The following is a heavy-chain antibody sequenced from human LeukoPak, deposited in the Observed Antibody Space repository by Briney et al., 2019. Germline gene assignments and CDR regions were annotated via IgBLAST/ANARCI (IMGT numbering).Heavy chain of an antibody. D-gene: IGHD2-15*01. CDR2: IYYSGST. Sequence: SETLSLTCTVSGGSISSYYWSWLRQPPGKGLEWIGYIYYSGSTNYNPSLKSRVTISVDTSKNQFSLKLSSVTAADTAVYYCARDGYCSGGSCYSWFDPWGQGTLVTVSS. J-gene: IGHJ5*02. CDR3: ARDGYCSGGSCYSWFDP. V-gene: IGHV4-59*01. CDR1: GGSISSYY.